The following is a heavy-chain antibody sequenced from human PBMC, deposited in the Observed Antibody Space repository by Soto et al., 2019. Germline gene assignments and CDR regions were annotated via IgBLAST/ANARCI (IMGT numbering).Heavy chain of an antibody. Sequence: GGSLRLSCAASGFTFSSYGMHWVRQAPGKGLECVAVIWYEGSNKYYADSVKGRFTISRDNSKNTLYVQMNRLRSEDTGLYYFASFKGVIPAAFDYWGQGTLVTVSS. CDR1: GFTFSSYG. CDR2: IWYEGSNK. D-gene: IGHD2-2*01. J-gene: IGHJ4*02. CDR3: ASFKGVIPAAFDY. V-gene: IGHV3-33*01.